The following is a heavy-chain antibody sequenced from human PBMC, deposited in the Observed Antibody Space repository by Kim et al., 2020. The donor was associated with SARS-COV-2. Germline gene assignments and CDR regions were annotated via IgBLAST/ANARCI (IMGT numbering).Heavy chain of an antibody. Sequence: ASVKVSCKASGYTFTSYGISWVRQAPGQGLEWMGWISAYNGNTNYAQKLQGRVIMTTDTSTSTAHMELRSLRSDDTAVYYCARDQGYYGSGSYYLSYYYYSGMDVCGQGTTVTVSS. CDR3: ARDQGYYGSGSYYLSYYYYSGMDV. J-gene: IGHJ6*02. CDR2: ISAYNGNT. CDR1: GYTFTSYG. V-gene: IGHV1-18*01. D-gene: IGHD3-10*01.